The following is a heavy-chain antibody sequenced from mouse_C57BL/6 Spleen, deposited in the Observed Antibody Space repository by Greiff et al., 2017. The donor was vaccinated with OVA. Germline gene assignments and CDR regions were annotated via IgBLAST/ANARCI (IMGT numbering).Heavy chain of an antibody. CDR2: IWSGGST. V-gene: IGHV2-2*01. J-gene: IGHJ4*01. Sequence: QVQLKESGPGLVQPSQSLSITCKVSGFSLTSYGVHWVRQSPGKGLEWLGVIWSGGSTAYNADFISRLSIRKDNSKSQVFFKMNRLQADDTAISYCARGMITTYYAMDYWGQGTSVTVSS. CDR1: GFSLTSYG. D-gene: IGHD2-4*01. CDR3: ARGMITTYYAMDY.